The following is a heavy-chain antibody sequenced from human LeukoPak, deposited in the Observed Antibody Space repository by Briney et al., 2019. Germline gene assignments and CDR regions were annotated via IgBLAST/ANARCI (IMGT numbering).Heavy chain of an antibody. J-gene: IGHJ4*02. V-gene: IGHV3-33*08. CDR3: ARDHTSIAAAGTCIDY. Sequence: GGSLRLSCSASGFTFSSYTMNWLRQAPGKGLEWVALIWFDGSNTYYADSVKGRFTISRDNSKNTLYLQMNSLRAEDTAVYYCARDHTSIAAAGTCIDYWGQGTLVTVSS. CDR1: GFTFSSYT. D-gene: IGHD6-13*01. CDR2: IWFDGSNT.